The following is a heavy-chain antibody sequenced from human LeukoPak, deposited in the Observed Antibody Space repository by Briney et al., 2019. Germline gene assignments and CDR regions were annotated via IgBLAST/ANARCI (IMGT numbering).Heavy chain of an antibody. CDR1: GGSMSGYY. CDR2: IYYSGST. Sequence: SETLSLICTVSGGSMSGYYWSWIRQPPGKGLEWIGYIYYSGSTSYNPSLKSRITISVDTSRNQFSLKVRSVTAADTAVYYCASGADYSNYYFDYWGQGTLVTVSS. V-gene: IGHV4-59*01. D-gene: IGHD4-11*01. CDR3: ASGADYSNYYFDY. J-gene: IGHJ4*02.